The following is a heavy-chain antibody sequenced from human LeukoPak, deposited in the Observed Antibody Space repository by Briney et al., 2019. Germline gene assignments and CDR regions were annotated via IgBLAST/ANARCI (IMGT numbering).Heavy chain of an antibody. V-gene: IGHV4-34*01. Sequence: KPSETLSLTCAVYSGSFSGYHWSWIRQPPGKGLEWIGEINHSGSTNFNPSLRSRVTISVDTSKNQFSLKLTSVTAADTAVYYCARGPRGDDRYYYYGMDVWGQGTTVTVSS. CDR2: INHSGST. CDR3: ARGPRGDDRYYYYGMDV. D-gene: IGHD5-12*01. CDR1: SGSFSGYH. J-gene: IGHJ6*02.